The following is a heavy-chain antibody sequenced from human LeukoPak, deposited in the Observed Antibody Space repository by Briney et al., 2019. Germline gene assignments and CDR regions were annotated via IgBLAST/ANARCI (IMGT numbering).Heavy chain of an antibody. V-gene: IGHV1-2*02. CDR3: ARASRRAVAGTTSGF. CDR2: INPNSGGT. CDR1: GYTFTGYY. D-gene: IGHD6-19*01. Sequence: ASVKVSCKASGYTFTGYYMHWVRQAPGQGLEWMGWINPNSGGTNYAQKFQGRVTMTRDTSISTAYMELSRLRSDDTAVYYCARASRRAVAGTTSGFWGQGTPVTVSS. J-gene: IGHJ4*02.